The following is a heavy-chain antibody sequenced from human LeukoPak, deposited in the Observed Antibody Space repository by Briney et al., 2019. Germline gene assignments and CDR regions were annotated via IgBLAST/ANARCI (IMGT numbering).Heavy chain of an antibody. V-gene: IGHV4-59*01. CDR3: ARGIIVGATWGENDNWFDP. CDR2: IYCSGNT. J-gene: IGHJ5*02. CDR1: GDSISSYY. Sequence: SETLSLTCTVSGDSISSYYWSWIRQPPGKGLEWIGYIYCSGNTNYNPSLKSRVTISVDTSKNQFSLKLSSVTAADTAVYYCARGIIVGATWGENDNWFDPWGQGTLVTVSS. D-gene: IGHD1-26*01.